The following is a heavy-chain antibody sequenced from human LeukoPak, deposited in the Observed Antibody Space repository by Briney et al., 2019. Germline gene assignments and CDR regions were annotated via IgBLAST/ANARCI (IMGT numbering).Heavy chain of an antibody. J-gene: IGHJ2*01. CDR2: ISSSRSYI. V-gene: IGHV3-11*03. Sequence: GGSLRLSCAASGFTFSDYYMSWIRQAPGKGLEWVSYISSSRSYINYADSVKGRFTVSGDNAKNSLYLQMNSLRAEDTAVYYCARWRSSSWYFDLWGRGTLVTVSS. CDR3: ARWRSSSWYFDL. CDR1: GFTFSDYY. D-gene: IGHD6-13*01.